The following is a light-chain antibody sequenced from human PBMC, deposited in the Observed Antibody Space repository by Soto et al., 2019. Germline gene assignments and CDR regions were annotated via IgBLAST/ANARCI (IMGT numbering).Light chain of an antibody. Sequence: QSALTQPPSASGSPGQSVTISCTGTSSDVGDHNLVSWYQQHPGKAPKLLIWGVTNRPSGVPHRFSGSKSGNTASLTVSGVQDEDEADYYCSSYAGSDNYVFGTGTKVTVL. CDR2: GVT. J-gene: IGLJ1*01. V-gene: IGLV2-8*01. CDR3: SSYAGSDNYV. CDR1: SSDVGDHNL.